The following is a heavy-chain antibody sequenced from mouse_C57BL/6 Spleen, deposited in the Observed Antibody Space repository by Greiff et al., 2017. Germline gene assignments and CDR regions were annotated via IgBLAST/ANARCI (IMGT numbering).Heavy chain of an antibody. V-gene: IGHV1-54*01. CDR2: IHPGSGGT. CDR1: GYAFTNYL. J-gene: IGHJ2*01. CDR3: ARSEATHRLTGDY. D-gene: IGHD3-2*02. Sequence: VQLQESGAELVRPGTSVKVSCKASGYAFTNYLIEWVKQRPGQGLEWIGVIHPGSGGTNYNEKFKGKATLTADKSSSTAYMQLSSLTSEDSAVYVCARSEATHRLTGDYWGQGTTLTVSS.